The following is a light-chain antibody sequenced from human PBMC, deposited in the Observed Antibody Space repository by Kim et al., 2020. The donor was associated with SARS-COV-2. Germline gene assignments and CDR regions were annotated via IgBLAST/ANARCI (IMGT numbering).Light chain of an antibody. CDR1: SGDIGSYY. Sequence: KTVTIACTRSSGDIGSYYVQWYQQRPGRAPTTVIFENNQRPSGVPDRFSGSIDRSSNSASLTISGPKTEDEADYYCQSYDLTTQRVFGGGTQLTVL. J-gene: IGLJ2*01. CDR3: QSYDLTTQRV. CDR2: ENN. V-gene: IGLV6-57*03.